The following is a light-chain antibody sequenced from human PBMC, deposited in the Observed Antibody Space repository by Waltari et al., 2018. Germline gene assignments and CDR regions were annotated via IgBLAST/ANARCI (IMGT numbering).Light chain of an antibody. CDR3: QAWDSTTVV. CDR2: QGN. J-gene: IGLJ2*01. Sequence: SYALSQPPSVSESPGQTASITRSGDDLGNKYGSWYQQKPGQSPVLVLYQGNRRPSGIPERVSGSNSGNTATLTISGTQAMDEADYHCQAWDSTTVVFGGGTKLTVL. V-gene: IGLV3-1*01. CDR1: DLGNKY.